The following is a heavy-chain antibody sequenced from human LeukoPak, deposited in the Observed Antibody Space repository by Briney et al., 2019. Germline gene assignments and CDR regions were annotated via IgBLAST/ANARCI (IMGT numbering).Heavy chain of an antibody. CDR3: ARVLVGALGAFDI. D-gene: IGHD1-26*01. Sequence: SETLSLTCTVSGVSISSYYWSWSRQPPGKGLEWIGYIYYSGSTNYNPSLKSRVTISVDTSKNQFSLKLSPVTAADTAVYYCARVLVGALGAFDIWGQGTMVTVSS. CDR2: IYYSGST. J-gene: IGHJ3*02. CDR1: GVSISSYY. V-gene: IGHV4-59*01.